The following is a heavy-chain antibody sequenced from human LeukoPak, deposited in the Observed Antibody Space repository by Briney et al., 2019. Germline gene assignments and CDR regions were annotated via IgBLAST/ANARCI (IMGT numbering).Heavy chain of an antibody. CDR1: GFTFSSYW. CDR2: INPDGGST. J-gene: IGHJ4*02. CDR3: ARETEFSGSFFVDY. D-gene: IGHD1-26*01. V-gene: IGHV3-74*01. Sequence: GGSLRLSCAASGFTFSSYWMHWVRQAPGKGLVWVSRINPDGGSTAYADSVEGRFTISRDNAKNTLYLQMNSLRAEDTALYYCARETEFSGSFFVDYWGQGTLVTVSS.